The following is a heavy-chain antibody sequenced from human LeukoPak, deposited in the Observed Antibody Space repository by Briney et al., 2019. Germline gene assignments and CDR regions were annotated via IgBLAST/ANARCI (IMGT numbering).Heavy chain of an antibody. J-gene: IGHJ5*02. V-gene: IGHV3-30*18. D-gene: IGHD6-19*01. CDR1: GFTLSTWG. Sequence: GRSLRLSCAASGFTLSTWGMHWVRQAPGKGLEWVAMISHDGNSKQYADFAKGRFTISRDNSKNTLYLEMNSLRTEDTAVYHCAKDLYDSGWYNYFDPWGQGALVTVSS. CDR3: AKDLYDSGWYNYFDP. CDR2: ISHDGNSK.